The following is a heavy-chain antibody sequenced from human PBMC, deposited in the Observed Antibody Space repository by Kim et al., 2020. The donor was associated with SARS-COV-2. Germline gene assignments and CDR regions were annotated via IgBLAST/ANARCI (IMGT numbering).Heavy chain of an antibody. V-gene: IGHV4-39*01. Sequence: SETLSLTCTVSGGSITDSHYWGWIRRPPGEGLELIGTVSYHGTTYYNPSLETRFTISIDTSKSQFSLRVNSVTAADTSLYYCARRGIVAPEMQDSFDVWGQGTVVTVAS. CDR1: GGSITDSHY. D-gene: IGHD2-15*01. CDR2: VSYHGTT. CDR3: ARRGIVAPEMQDSFDV. J-gene: IGHJ3*01.